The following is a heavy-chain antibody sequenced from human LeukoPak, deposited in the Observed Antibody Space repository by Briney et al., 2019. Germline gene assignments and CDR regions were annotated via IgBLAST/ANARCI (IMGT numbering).Heavy chain of an antibody. Sequence: SETLSLTCTVSGGSISSGGYSWSWIRQHPGKGLEWIGYIYYSGSTYYNPSLKSRVTISVDTSKNQFSLKLSSVTAADTAVYYCARQLVDSDYYFDYWGQGTLVTVSS. CDR3: ARQLVDSDYYFDY. V-gene: IGHV4-31*03. CDR2: IYYSGST. J-gene: IGHJ4*02. CDR1: GGSISSGGYS. D-gene: IGHD3-9*01.